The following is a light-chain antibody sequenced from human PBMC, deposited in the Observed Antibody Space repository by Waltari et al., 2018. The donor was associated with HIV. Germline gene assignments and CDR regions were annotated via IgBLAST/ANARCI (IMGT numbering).Light chain of an antibody. CDR1: QSINNW. V-gene: IGKV1-5*03. Sequence: DIQMTQSPSTLSASLGDRVIITCRASQSINNWLAWYQQNPGKAPKLLIYKASSLESGVPSTFSGSGYGTEFTLTISSLQPDDFATYYCQQYYTYSYTFGQGTKLEI. CDR2: KAS. J-gene: IGKJ2*01. CDR3: QQYYTYSYT.